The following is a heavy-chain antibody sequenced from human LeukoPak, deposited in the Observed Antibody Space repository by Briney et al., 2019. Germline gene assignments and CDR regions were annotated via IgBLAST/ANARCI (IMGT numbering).Heavy chain of an antibody. CDR3: AKTTVTPPGGLNWFDP. Sequence: PGGSLRLSCAASGFTFSSYAMSWVRQAPGKGLEWVSAISGSGGSTYYADSVKGRFTISRDNSKNTLYLQMNSLRAEDTAVYYCAKTTVTPPGGLNWFDPWGQGTLVTVSS. CDR2: ISGSGGST. CDR1: GFTFSSYA. V-gene: IGHV3-23*01. J-gene: IGHJ5*02. D-gene: IGHD4-11*01.